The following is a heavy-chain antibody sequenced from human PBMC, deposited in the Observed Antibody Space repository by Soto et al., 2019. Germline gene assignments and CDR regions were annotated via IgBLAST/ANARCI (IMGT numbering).Heavy chain of an antibody. CDR2: ISYDGNNK. D-gene: IGHD3-22*01. CDR3: AKGGSGNYLTYYYYYGMDV. V-gene: IGHV3-30*18. J-gene: IGHJ6*02. Sequence: VGSLRLSCEASGFTFRNNGMHWVRQAPGKGLEWVAVISYDGNNKYYADSVKGRFTISRDNSKNTVYLQMNNLRAEDTAMYYCAKGGSGNYLTYYYYYGMDVWGQGTTVTVSS. CDR1: GFTFRNNG.